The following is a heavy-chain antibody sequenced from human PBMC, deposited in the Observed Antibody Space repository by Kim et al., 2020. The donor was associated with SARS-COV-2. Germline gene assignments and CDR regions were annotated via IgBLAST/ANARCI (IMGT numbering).Heavy chain of an antibody. CDR1: GGSFSGYY. CDR3: ARRPTMVRGVPIGRWFDP. CDR2: INHSGST. J-gene: IGHJ5*02. V-gene: IGHV4-34*01. D-gene: IGHD3-10*01. Sequence: SETLSLTCAVYGGSFSGYYWSWIRQPPGKGLEWIGEINHSGSTNYNPSLKSRVTISVDTSKNQFSLKLSSVTAADTAVYYCARRPTMVRGVPIGRWFDPWGQGTLVTVSS.